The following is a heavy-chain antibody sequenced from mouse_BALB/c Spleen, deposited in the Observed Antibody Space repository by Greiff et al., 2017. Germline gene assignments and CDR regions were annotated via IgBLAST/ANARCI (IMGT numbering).Heavy chain of an antibody. CDR1: GFTFSSYG. V-gene: IGHV5-6-3*01. J-gene: IGHJ3*01. Sequence: EVQGVESGGGLVQPGGSLKLSCAASGFTFSSYGMSWVRQTPDKGLELVATINSNGGSTYYPDSVKGRLTISRDNARNILYLQMSSLRSEDTALYYCVRAYEYDEGVWFAYWGQGTLVTVSA. D-gene: IGHD2-4*01. CDR3: VRAYEYDEGVWFAY. CDR2: INSNGGST.